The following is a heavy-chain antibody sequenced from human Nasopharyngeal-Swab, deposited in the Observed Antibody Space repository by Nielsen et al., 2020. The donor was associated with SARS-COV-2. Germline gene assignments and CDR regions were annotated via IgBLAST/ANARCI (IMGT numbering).Heavy chain of an antibody. V-gene: IGHV1-69*13. CDR2: IIPIFGTA. D-gene: IGHD6-6*01. J-gene: IGHJ4*02. Sequence: SVNVSCKASGGTFSSYAISWVRQAPGQGLEWMGGIIPIFGTADYEQKFQDRVTITADESTSTAYMELSSLRSEDTAVYYCARSGYSNSDIDYWGQGTLVTVSS. CDR3: ARSGYSNSDIDY. CDR1: GGTFSSYA.